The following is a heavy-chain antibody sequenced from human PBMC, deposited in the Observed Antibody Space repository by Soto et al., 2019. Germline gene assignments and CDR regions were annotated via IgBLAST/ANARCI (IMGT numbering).Heavy chain of an antibody. J-gene: IGHJ6*02. V-gene: IGHV4-59*01. CDR2: IDYSGST. Sequence: SETLSLTCTVSGGSISSYYWSRIRQPPGKGLEWIGYIDYSGSTNYNPSLKSRFTISVDTSKDQFSLKLSSVTAADTAVYYCARDRNYYDSSGYYPGAYYYYYGMDVWGQGTTVTVSS. CDR3: ARDRNYYDSSGYYPGAYYYYYGMDV. CDR1: GGSISSYY. D-gene: IGHD3-22*01.